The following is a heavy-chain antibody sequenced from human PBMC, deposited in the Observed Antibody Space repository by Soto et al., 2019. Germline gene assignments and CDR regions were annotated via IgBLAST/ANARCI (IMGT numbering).Heavy chain of an antibody. CDR2: LYHSGTT. Sequence: PSETLSLTCSVSGYSITSGVYWGWIRQPPRKGLEWIGSLYHSGTTYYNPSLKSRVTISVDTSKNQFSLKLSSVTAADTAVYYCARVRGASGNQYFDYWGQGTLVTVSS. V-gene: IGHV4-38-2*02. CDR1: GYSITSGVY. D-gene: IGHD3-10*01. CDR3: ARVRGASGNQYFDY. J-gene: IGHJ4*02.